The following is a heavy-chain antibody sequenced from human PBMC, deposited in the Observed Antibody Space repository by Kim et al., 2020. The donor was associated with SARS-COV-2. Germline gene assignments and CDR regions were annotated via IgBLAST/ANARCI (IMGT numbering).Heavy chain of an antibody. CDR3: ARDGGYDSSGYQYGVDY. D-gene: IGHD3-22*01. CDR2: ISSSSSYI. Sequence: GGSLRLSCAASGFTFSSYSMNWVRQAPGKGLEWVSSISSSSSYIYYADSVKGRFTISRDNAKNSLYLQMNSLRAEDTAVYYCARDGGYDSSGYQYGVDYWGQGTLVTVSS. V-gene: IGHV3-21*01. J-gene: IGHJ4*02. CDR1: GFTFSSYS.